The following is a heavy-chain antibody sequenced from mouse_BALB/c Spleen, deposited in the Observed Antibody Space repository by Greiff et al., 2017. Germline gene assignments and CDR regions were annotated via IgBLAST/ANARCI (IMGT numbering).Heavy chain of an antibody. CDR3: ARGEDDGNHRFAY. CDR2: ISSGGST. D-gene: IGHD2-1*01. V-gene: IGHV5-6-5*01. Sequence: EVMLVESGGGLVKPGGSLKLSCAASGFTFSSYAMSWVRQTPEKRLEWVASISSGGSTYYPDSVKGRFTISRDNARNILYLQMSSLRSEDTAMYYCARGEDDGNHRFAYWGQGTLVTVSA. CDR1: GFTFSSYA. J-gene: IGHJ3*01.